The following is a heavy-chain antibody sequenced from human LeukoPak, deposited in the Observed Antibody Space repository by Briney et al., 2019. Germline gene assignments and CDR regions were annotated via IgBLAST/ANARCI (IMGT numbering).Heavy chain of an antibody. CDR3: ARGANYDFWSGYYTH. Sequence: GGSLTPSCAPVGFILTRFAVNWVRHAHGKGRGWVSSIRSRGTHIIYADSGKGRLTLHRDNAKNSLYVQMNSLRAEDTAVYYCARGANYDFWSGYYTHWGQGTLVTVSS. D-gene: IGHD3-3*01. CDR2: IRSRGTHI. V-gene: IGHV3-48*03. CDR1: GFILTRFA. J-gene: IGHJ4*02.